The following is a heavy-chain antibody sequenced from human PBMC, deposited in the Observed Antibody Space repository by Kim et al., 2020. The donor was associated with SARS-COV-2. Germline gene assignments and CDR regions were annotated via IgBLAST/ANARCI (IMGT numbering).Heavy chain of an antibody. D-gene: IGHD5-12*01. V-gene: IGHV3-23*05. CDR3: AKALVATTSYFDY. J-gene: IGHJ4*02. Sequence: YYTGSVRGRFTISRDNSQNTLGLQMSSRRAGDTAVYYCAKALVATTSYFDYWGQGTLVTVSS.